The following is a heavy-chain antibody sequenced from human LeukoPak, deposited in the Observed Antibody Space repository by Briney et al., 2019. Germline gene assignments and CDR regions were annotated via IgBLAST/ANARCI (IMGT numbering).Heavy chain of an antibody. CDR3: AKGRSSIYDAFDI. D-gene: IGHD2/OR15-2a*01. Sequence: PGGSLRLSCAASGFTFSDYDMHWVRQATGKGLEWVSAIGTAGDTYYPGSVKGRFTISRDNAKNPLYLQMNSLRAEDMALYYCAKGRSSIYDAFDIWGQGTMVTVSS. J-gene: IGHJ3*02. CDR1: GFTFSDYD. CDR2: IGTAGDT. V-gene: IGHV3-13*01.